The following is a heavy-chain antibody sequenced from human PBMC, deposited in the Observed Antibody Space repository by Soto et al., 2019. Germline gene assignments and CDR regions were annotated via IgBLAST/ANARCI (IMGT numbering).Heavy chain of an antibody. V-gene: IGHV1-69*13. CDR2: IIPIFGTA. J-gene: IGHJ6*02. CDR3: ARDKGYSSGWLYYYYYYGMDV. D-gene: IGHD6-19*01. Sequence: SVKVSCKASGGTFSSYAISWVRQAPGQGLEWMGGIIPIFGTANYAQKFQGRVTITADESTSTAYMELSSLRSEDTAVYYCARDKGYSSGWLYYYYYYGMDVWGQGTTVTVSS. CDR1: GGTFSSYA.